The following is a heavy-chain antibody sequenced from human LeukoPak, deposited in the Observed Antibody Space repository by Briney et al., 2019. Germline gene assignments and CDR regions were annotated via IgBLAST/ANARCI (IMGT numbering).Heavy chain of an antibody. J-gene: IGHJ6*03. CDR3: ARETSQKGAHYMDV. CDR2: INHSGST. D-gene: IGHD3-16*01. V-gene: IGHV4-34*01. Sequence: SETLSLTCAVYGGSFSAYYWSWIRQPPGTGLEWIGEINHSGSTKYNPSLKSRVTISVDTSKNQFSLKVSSVTAAAPAVYYCARETSQKGAHYMDVWGKGTTVTISS. CDR1: GGSFSAYY.